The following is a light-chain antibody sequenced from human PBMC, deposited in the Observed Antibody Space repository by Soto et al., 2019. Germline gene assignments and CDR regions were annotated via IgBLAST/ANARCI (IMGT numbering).Light chain of an antibody. CDR3: QQSYSTLYT. CDR2: AAS. J-gene: IGKJ2*01. V-gene: IGKV1-39*01. Sequence: DIQMTQSPSSLSASVGDRVTITCRASRIIIRYLNWYQQKPGKAPKLLIYAASSLQSGVPSRFSGSGSGTEFTLTISSLQPEDFATYYCQQSYSTLYTFGQGTKLEI. CDR1: RIIIRY.